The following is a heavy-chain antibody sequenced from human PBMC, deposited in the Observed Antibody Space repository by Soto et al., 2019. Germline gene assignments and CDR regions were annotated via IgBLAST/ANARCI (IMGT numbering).Heavy chain of an antibody. J-gene: IGHJ4*02. CDR2: IYWDDDK. V-gene: IGHV2-5*02. CDR3: VHRLGGPQASYVASFDY. Sequence: SGPTLVNPTQTLTLTCTFSGFSLSTSGVGVGWIRQPPGKALEWLALIYWDDDKRYSPSLKSRLTITKDTSKNQVVLTMTNMDPVDTATYYCVHRLGGPQASYVASFDYWGQGTLVTVSS. D-gene: IGHD1-26*01. CDR1: GFSLSTSGVG.